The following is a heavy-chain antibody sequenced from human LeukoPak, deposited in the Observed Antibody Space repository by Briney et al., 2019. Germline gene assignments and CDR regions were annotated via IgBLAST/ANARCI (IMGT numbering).Heavy chain of an antibody. CDR3: ATLNSFGHDY. CDR1: GFTFSSFW. J-gene: IGHJ4*02. V-gene: IGHV3-74*01. CDR2: IDTDGRTT. D-gene: IGHD5-18*01. Sequence: PGGSLRLSCAASGFTFSSFWMHWVRQPPGKGLVWVSRIDTDGRTTTYADSVKGRFTISRDNARNTVYLQINSLRAEDTAVYYCATLNSFGHDYWGQGILVTASS.